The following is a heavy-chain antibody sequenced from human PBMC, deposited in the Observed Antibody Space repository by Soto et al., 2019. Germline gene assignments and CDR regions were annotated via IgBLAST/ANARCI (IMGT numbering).Heavy chain of an antibody. CDR2: VSGGGGTT. CDR3: GKGSASVRPYYFDY. D-gene: IGHD3-10*01. J-gene: IGHJ4*02. Sequence: GGSLRLSCAASGFTFSDYTMSWVRQAPGKGLEWVSAVSGGGGTTWYADSVKGRFTISRDTSKNTVYLQMNSRRAEDTAVYYCGKGSASVRPYYFDYWGRGTLVTISS. V-gene: IGHV3-23*01. CDR1: GFTFSDYT.